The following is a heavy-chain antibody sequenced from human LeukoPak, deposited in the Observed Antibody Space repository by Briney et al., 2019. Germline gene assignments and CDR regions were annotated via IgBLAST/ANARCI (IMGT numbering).Heavy chain of an antibody. CDR3: ARFRDGYAPRIDP. J-gene: IGHJ5*02. D-gene: IGHD5-24*01. CDR2: ISYDGSNK. V-gene: IGHV3-30*03. Sequence: PGGSLRLSCAASGFTFSSYGMHWVRQAPGKGLEWVAVISYDGSNKYYADSVKGRFTISRDNSKNTLYLQMNSLRAEDTAVYYCARFRDGYAPRIDPWGQGTLVTVSS. CDR1: GFTFSSYG.